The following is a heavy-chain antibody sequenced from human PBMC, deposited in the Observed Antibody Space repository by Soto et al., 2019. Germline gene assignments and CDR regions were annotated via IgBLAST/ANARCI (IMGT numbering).Heavy chain of an antibody. CDR3: ARSKGTSGSWGYYYYGMDV. CDR2: INQSGST. J-gene: IGHJ6*02. Sequence: WTWIRQPPGKGLEWIGEINQSGSTKYNPSLKSRVTMSVDTSKNQFSLKLSSVTAADTAVYYCARSKGTSGSWGYYYYGMDVWGQGTTVTVSS. D-gene: IGHD6-13*01. V-gene: IGHV4-34*01.